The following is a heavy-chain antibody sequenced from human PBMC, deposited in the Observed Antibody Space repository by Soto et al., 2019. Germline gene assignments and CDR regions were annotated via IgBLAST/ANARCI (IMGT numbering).Heavy chain of an antibody. Sequence: KTSETLSLTCAVYGGSFSGYYWSWIRQPPGKGLEWIGEINHSGSTNYNPSLKSRVTISVDTSKNQFSLKLSSVTAADTAVYYCARGGGTDTAMVENWFDPWGQGTLVTVSS. CDR3: ARGGGTDTAMVENWFDP. D-gene: IGHD5-18*01. V-gene: IGHV4-34*01. J-gene: IGHJ5*02. CDR1: GGSFSGYY. CDR2: INHSGST.